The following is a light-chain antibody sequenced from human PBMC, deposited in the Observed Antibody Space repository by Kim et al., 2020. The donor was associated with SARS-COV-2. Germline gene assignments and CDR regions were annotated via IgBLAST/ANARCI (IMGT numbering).Light chain of an antibody. CDR3: EQSFSSPWT. CDR2: HAS. Sequence: DIQMTQSPSRLSASIGDRAAITCRASQSIRNYLNWYQQNPGRAPKLLIFHASTLQIGVPSRFSGSGSGTDFTLTITNLQPEDFATYYCEQSFSSPWTFGQGTKVDIK. V-gene: IGKV1-39*01. J-gene: IGKJ1*01. CDR1: QSIRNY.